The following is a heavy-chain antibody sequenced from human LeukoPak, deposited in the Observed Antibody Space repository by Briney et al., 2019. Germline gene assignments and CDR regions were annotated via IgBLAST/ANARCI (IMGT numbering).Heavy chain of an antibody. V-gene: IGHV1-8*02. CDR2: MNPNSGNT. Sequence: GASVKVSCKASGGTFSSYAINWVRQATGQGLEWMGWMNPNSGNTGYAQKFQGRVTMTRNTSISTAYMELSSLRSEDTAVYYCARARSGSENWFDPWGQGTLVTVSS. J-gene: IGHJ5*02. CDR3: ARARSGSENWFDP. D-gene: IGHD3-3*01. CDR1: GGTFSSYA.